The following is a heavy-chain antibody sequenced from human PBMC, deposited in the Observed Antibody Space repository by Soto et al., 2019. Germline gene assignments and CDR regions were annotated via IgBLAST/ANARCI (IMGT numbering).Heavy chain of an antibody. Sequence: QVQLVQSGAEVKKPGASVKVSCKASGYTFDRYYMHWVRQAPGQGLEGVGMIKPSGAITSYAQKFQGRVTMTRDTSTSTLYMELSSLRSDDTAMYYCTRGSFLEWSYMDVW. J-gene: IGHJ6*01. CDR2: IKPSGAIT. V-gene: IGHV1-46*02. CDR1: GYTFDRYY. D-gene: IGHD3-3*01. CDR3: TRGSFLEWSYMDV.